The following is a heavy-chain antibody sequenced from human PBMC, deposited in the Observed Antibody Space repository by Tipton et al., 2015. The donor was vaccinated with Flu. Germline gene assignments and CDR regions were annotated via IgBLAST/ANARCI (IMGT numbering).Heavy chain of an antibody. V-gene: IGHV4-59*01. CDR3: ARVYGGRVAY. D-gene: IGHD4-23*01. CDR2: IYYSGST. Sequence: LRLSCTVSGGSISSYYWSWIRQPPGKGLERIGYIYYSGSTNYNPPLKSRVTISVDTSKNQFSLKLSSVTAADTAVYYCARVYGGRVAYWGQGTLVTVSS. CDR1: GGSISSYY. J-gene: IGHJ4*02.